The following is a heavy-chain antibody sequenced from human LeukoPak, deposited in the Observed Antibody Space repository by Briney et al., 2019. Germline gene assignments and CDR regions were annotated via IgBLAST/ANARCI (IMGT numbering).Heavy chain of an antibody. CDR3: AREHRRTPREEPRWFDP. CDR1: GGSISSGGYS. D-gene: IGHD1-14*01. Sequence: NPSQTLSLTCAVSGGSISSGGYSWRWIRQPPGKGLEWIGYIYHSGSTYYNPSLKSRVTISVDRSKNQFSLKPSSVTAADTAVYYCAREHRRTPREEPRWFDPWGQGTLVTVSS. V-gene: IGHV4-30-2*01. J-gene: IGHJ5*02. CDR2: IYHSGST.